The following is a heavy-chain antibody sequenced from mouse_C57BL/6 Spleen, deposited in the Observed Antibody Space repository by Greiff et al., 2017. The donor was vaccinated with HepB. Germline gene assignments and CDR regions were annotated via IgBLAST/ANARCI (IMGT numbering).Heavy chain of an antibody. CDR2: IDPSDSYT. V-gene: IGHV1-69*01. CDR3: ARLAYYGSSHFDY. J-gene: IGHJ2*01. CDR1: GYTFTSYW. Sequence: VQLQQPGAELVMPGASVKLSCKASGYTFTSYWMHWVKQRPGQGLEWIGEIDPSDSYTNYNQKFKGKSTLTVDKSSSTAYMQLSSLTSEDSAVYYCARLAYYGSSHFDYWGQGTTLTVSS. D-gene: IGHD1-1*01.